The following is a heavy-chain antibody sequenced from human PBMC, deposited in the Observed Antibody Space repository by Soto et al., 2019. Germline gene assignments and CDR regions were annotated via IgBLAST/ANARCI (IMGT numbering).Heavy chain of an antibody. V-gene: IGHV5-51*01. D-gene: IGHD3-9*01. CDR1: GYSFTSYW. J-gene: IGHJ5*02. CDR3: ARLTGYFDYSTLEIRPNSFDP. Sequence: EVQLVQSGAEVKKPGESLKISCKGSGYSFTSYWIGWVRQMPGKGLEWMGIIYPGDSDTRYSPSFQGQVTISADKSISTAYLQWSSLKASDTAMYYCARLTGYFDYSTLEIRPNSFDPWGQGTLVTVSS. CDR2: IYPGDSDT.